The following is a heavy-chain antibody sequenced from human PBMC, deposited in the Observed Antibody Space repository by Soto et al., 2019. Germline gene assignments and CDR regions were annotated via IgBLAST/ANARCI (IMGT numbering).Heavy chain of an antibody. CDR3: ARLLRYFDWLSHYYYYYGMDV. CDR1: GGSISSSNW. J-gene: IGHJ6*02. D-gene: IGHD3-9*01. V-gene: IGHV4-4*02. Sequence: SETLSLTCAVPGGSISSSNWWSWVRQPPGKGLEWIGEIYHSGSTNYNPSLKSRVTISVDKSKNQFSLKLSSVTAADTAVYYCARLLRYFDWLSHYYYYYGMDVWGQGTTVT. CDR2: IYHSGST.